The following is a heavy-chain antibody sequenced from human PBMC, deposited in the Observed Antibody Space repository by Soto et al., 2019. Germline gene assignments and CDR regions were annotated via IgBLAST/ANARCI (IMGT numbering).Heavy chain of an antibody. Sequence: QVQLEQSGPGLVKPSQTLSLTCKISGGSISSLNDYWSWIRQSPGEGLEWIGYIFDSGTAHYNPSLKGRVRISGDTSQSQFSLTIQSVIVADTAVYYCAREVSWTGAFGHWGQGILVTVSS. CDR2: IFDSGTA. CDR3: AREVSWTGAFGH. D-gene: IGHD2-8*02. J-gene: IGHJ5*02. CDR1: GGSISSLNDY. V-gene: IGHV4-31*02.